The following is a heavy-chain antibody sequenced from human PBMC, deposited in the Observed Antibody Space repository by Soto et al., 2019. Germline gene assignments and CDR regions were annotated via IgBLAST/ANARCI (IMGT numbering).Heavy chain of an antibody. CDR3: ASLLNTYQLLLAY. CDR2: IKQDGSEK. Sequence: GGSLRLSCAASGFTFSSYWMSWVRQAPGKGLEWVANIKQDGSEKYYVDSVKGRFTISRDNAKNSLYLQMNSLRAEDTAVYYCASLLNTYQLLLAYWGQGTLVTVSS. CDR1: GFTFSSYW. V-gene: IGHV3-7*01. D-gene: IGHD2-2*01. J-gene: IGHJ4*02.